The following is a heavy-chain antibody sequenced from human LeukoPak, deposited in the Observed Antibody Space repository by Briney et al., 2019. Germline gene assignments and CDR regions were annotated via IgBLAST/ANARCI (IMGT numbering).Heavy chain of an antibody. Sequence: PGGSLRLSCAASGFTFSSYGMHWVRQSPGRGLEWVSFISFDGSNELYADSLKGRFTISRDNSKDTLYLQMDRLRTEDTALYYCAREEHDYVWGSYRYYYYYGIDVWGQGTTVTVSS. J-gene: IGHJ6*02. V-gene: IGHV3-30*03. CDR3: AREEHDYVWGSYRYYYYYGIDV. D-gene: IGHD3-16*02. CDR1: GFTFSSYG. CDR2: ISFDGSNE.